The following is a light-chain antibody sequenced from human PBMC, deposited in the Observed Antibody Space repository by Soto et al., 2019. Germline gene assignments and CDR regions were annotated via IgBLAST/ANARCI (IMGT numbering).Light chain of an antibody. CDR3: SSFTDSSTLL. CDR2: EVT. CDR1: SSDIGGYNY. J-gene: IGLJ2*01. Sequence: QSALTQPASVSGSPGQSITISCTGGSSDIGGYNYVSWFQQHPGKAPKLMIYEVTNRPSGVSNRFSGSKSGSTASLTISGLQAEDEADYYCSSFTDSSTLLFGGGTKLTVL. V-gene: IGLV2-14*01.